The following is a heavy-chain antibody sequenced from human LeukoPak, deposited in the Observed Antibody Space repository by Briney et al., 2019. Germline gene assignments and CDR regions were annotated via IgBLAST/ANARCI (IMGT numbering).Heavy chain of an antibody. V-gene: IGHV4-61*01. D-gene: IGHD1-14*01. CDR2: TYYSGST. J-gene: IGHJ6*03. CDR1: GYSISRGYY. Sequence: PSETLSLTCTVSGYSISRGYYWGWVRQPPGKGLQWIGYTYYSGSTIYNPSLKSRVTISVDTSKNQFSLKLSSVTAADTAVYYCARASEDYYYYYMDVWGKGTTVTISS. CDR3: ARASEDYYYYYMDV.